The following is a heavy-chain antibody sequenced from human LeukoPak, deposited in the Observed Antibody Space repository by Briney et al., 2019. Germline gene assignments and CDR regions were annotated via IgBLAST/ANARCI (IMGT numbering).Heavy chain of an antibody. D-gene: IGHD4-23*01. J-gene: IGHJ4*02. V-gene: IGHV3-48*03. Sequence: PGGSLRLSCAASGFTFSSYEMNWVRQAPGKGLEWVSYISSSGSTIYYADSVKGRFTISRDNAKNSLYLQMNSLRAEDTAVYYCARDYGGSSPFDYWGQGILVTVSS. CDR3: ARDYGGSSPFDY. CDR1: GFTFSSYE. CDR2: ISSSGSTI.